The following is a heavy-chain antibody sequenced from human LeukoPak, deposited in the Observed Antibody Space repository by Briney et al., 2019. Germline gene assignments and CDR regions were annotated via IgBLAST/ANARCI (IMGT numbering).Heavy chain of an antibody. V-gene: IGHV1-8*01. CDR3: ARVIAVAGTNYYYYYMDV. CDR1: GYTFTSYD. D-gene: IGHD6-19*01. Sequence: ASVKVSCKASGYTFTSYDINWVRQATGQGLEWMGWMNPNSGNTGYAQKLQGRVTMTRNTSISTAYMELSSLRSEDTAVYYCARVIAVAGTNYYYYYMDVWGKGTTVTVSS. CDR2: MNPNSGNT. J-gene: IGHJ6*03.